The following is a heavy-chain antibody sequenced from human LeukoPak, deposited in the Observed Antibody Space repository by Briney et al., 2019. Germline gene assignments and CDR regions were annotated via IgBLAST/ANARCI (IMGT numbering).Heavy chain of an antibody. Sequence: SETLSLTCTVSGGSISSYYWSWIRQPPGKGLEWIGYIYYSGSTNYNPPLKSRVTISVDTSKNQFSLKLSSVTAADTAVYHCARNLHGAWFDPWGQGTLVTVSS. CDR3: ARNLHGAWFDP. V-gene: IGHV4-59*12. CDR1: GGSISSYY. J-gene: IGHJ5*02. CDR2: IYYSGST.